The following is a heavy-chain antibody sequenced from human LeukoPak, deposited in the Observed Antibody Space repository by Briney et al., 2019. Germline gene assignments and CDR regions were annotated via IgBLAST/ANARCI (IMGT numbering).Heavy chain of an antibody. V-gene: IGHV4-4*07. D-gene: IGHD4-17*01. CDR2: IYTSGST. Sequence: PSETLSLTCTVSGGSISSYYWSWIRQPAGKGLEWIGRIYTSGSTNYNPSLKSRVTMSVDTSKNQFSLKLSSVTAADTAVYYCARSPLDGDYLKFDYWGQGTLVTVSS. CDR3: ARSPLDGDYLKFDY. CDR1: GGSISSYY. J-gene: IGHJ4*02.